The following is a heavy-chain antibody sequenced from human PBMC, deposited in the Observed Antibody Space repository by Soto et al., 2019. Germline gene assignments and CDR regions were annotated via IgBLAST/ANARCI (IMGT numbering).Heavy chain of an antibody. V-gene: IGHV3-21*01. CDR2: ISSSSSYI. J-gene: IGHJ4*02. CDR1: GFTLSSYA. Sequence: PGGSLRSSFAASGFTLSSYAMSWVRQAPGKVLELVSSISSSSSYIYYADSVKGRFTISRDNAKNSLYLQMNSLRAEDTAVYYCASTFNYWGQGTLVNVSS. CDR3: ASTFNY.